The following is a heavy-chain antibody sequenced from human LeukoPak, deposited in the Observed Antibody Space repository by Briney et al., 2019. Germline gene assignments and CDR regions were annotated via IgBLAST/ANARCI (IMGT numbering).Heavy chain of an antibody. CDR3: ARGLVGMGELVGGADY. Sequence: GGSLRLSCAASGFTFSSYSMNWVRQAPGKALEWVSSISSSSSYIYYADSVKGRFTISRDNAKNSLYLQMNSLRAEDTAVYYCARGLVGMGELVGGADYWGQGTLVTVSS. D-gene: IGHD6-6*01. CDR2: ISSSSSYI. J-gene: IGHJ4*02. V-gene: IGHV3-21*01. CDR1: GFTFSSYS.